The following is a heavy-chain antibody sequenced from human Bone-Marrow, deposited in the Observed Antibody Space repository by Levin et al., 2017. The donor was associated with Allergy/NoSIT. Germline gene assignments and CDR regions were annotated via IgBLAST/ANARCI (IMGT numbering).Heavy chain of an antibody. Sequence: AGGSLRLSCKGSGYSFTSYWIGWVRQMPGKGLEWMGIIYPGDSDTRYSPSFQGQVTISADKSISTAYLQWSSLKASDTAMYYCARYSGYARANDYWGQGTLVTVSS. CDR3: ARYSGYARANDY. D-gene: IGHD3-22*01. V-gene: IGHV5-51*01. CDR2: IYPGDSDT. CDR1: GYSFTSYW. J-gene: IGHJ4*02.